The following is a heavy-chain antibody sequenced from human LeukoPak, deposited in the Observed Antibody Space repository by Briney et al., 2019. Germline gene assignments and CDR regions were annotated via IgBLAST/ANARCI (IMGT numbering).Heavy chain of an antibody. CDR1: GAFISSYY. D-gene: IGHD2-2*01. Sequence: SETLSLTCTVSGAFISSYYWSWIRQPRGKGLEWIGYIYDSGSTNYNPSLKSRVTMSVETSKNQCTLKLTSVTAADTAVYYCARRRWYQLNAFDIWGQGTMVTVSS. CDR2: IYDSGST. J-gene: IGHJ3*02. CDR3: ARRRWYQLNAFDI. V-gene: IGHV4-59*01.